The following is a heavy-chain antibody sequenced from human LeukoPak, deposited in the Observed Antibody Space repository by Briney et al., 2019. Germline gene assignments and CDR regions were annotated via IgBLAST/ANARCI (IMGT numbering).Heavy chain of an antibody. Sequence: GGSLRLSCAASGFTFSSYSMNWVRQAPGKGLEWVSSISSSSSYIYYADSVKGRVTISRDNAKNSLYLQMNSLRAEDTAVYYCAREGYYDSSGYPGGAFDIWGQGTMVTVSS. D-gene: IGHD3-22*01. J-gene: IGHJ3*02. CDR2: ISSSSSYI. CDR1: GFTFSSYS. V-gene: IGHV3-21*01. CDR3: AREGYYDSSGYPGGAFDI.